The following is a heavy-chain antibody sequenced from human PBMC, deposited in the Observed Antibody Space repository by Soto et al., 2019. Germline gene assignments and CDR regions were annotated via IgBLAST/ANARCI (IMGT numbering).Heavy chain of an antibody. D-gene: IGHD3-10*01. CDR3: AHSRNLITEDAQVGDFDY. CDR2: IYWDDDE. V-gene: IGHV2-5*02. J-gene: IGHJ4*02. Sequence: QITLKESGPTQVNPTQTLTLTCSFSGFSLNTDGEGVGWVRQPPGEVLEWLALIYWDDDERYSPSLKTRLTITKDPAKNQVVLIMTNMDPVDTATYYCAHSRNLITEDAQVGDFDYWGQGTLVTVSS. CDR1: GFSLNTDGEG.